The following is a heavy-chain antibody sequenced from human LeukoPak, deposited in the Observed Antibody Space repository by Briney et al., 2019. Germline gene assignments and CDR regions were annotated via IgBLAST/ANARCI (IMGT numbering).Heavy chain of an antibody. CDR3: ARVRQYCGSDCQYYFDF. Sequence: GGSLRLSCAASGFTFSSYSMHWVRQAPGKGLDWVAVISHDGSNKYYADSVKGRFTISGDNSKNTPSLQMNSLRPEDTAVYYCARVRQYCGSDCQYYFDFWGQGTLVTVSS. D-gene: IGHD2-21*01. CDR2: ISHDGSNK. V-gene: IGHV3-30-3*01. J-gene: IGHJ4*02. CDR1: GFTFSSYS.